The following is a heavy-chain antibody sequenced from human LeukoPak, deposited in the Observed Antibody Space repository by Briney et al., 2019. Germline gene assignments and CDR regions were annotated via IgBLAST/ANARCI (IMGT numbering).Heavy chain of an antibody. D-gene: IGHD5-24*01. J-gene: IGHJ4*02. V-gene: IGHV3-23*01. Sequence: GGSLRLSCAASGFTFSSYAMSWVRQAPGKGLEWVSGISDSGTGTYYADSVKGRFSISRDNSKNTLFLQMNSLRAEDTAVYYCAKDHIRRDGYSDFDYWGQGTLVTVSS. CDR3: AKDHIRRDGYSDFDY. CDR2: ISDSGTGT. CDR1: GFTFSSYA.